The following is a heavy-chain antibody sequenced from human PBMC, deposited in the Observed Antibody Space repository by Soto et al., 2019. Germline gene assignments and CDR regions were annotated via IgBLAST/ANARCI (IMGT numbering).Heavy chain of an antibody. D-gene: IGHD2-2*01. CDR2: INPNSGGT. Sequence: ASVKVSCKASGYTFTGYYMHWVRQAPGQGLEWMGWINPNSGGTNYAQKFQGWVTMTRDTSISTAYMELSRLRSDDTAVYYCARAGDIVVVPAAIAPFDYWGQGTLVTVSS. CDR1: GYTFTGYY. V-gene: IGHV1-2*04. CDR3: ARAGDIVVVPAAIAPFDY. J-gene: IGHJ4*02.